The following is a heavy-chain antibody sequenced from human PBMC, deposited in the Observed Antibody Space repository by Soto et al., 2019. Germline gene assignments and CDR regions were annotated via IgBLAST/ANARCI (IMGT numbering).Heavy chain of an antibody. CDR3: ARAGIAAFSFDP. CDR2: IYYSGST. CDR1: GGSISSGGYY. J-gene: IGHJ5*02. Sequence: QVQLQESGPGLVKPSQTLSLTCTVSGGSISSGGYYWSWIRQHPGKGLEWIGYIYYSGSTYYNPSLKSRVTISVDTSKNQVSLTLSSVTAADTAVYYCARAGIAAFSFDPWGQGTLVTVS. V-gene: IGHV4-31*03. D-gene: IGHD6-13*01.